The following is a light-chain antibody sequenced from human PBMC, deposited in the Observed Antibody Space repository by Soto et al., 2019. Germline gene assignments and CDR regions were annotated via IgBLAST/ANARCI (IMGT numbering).Light chain of an antibody. V-gene: IGKV1-39*01. CDR1: QSIDTF. J-gene: IGKJ2*01. Sequence: DIQMTQSPSSLSASVGDRVTITCRASQSIDTFLNWYQQRPGKAPKLLIYAASSLQSGVPSTFSGSGSGTDFTLTVSSLQPEDFATYYCQQSYSIPYTFGQGTNLEIK. CDR2: AAS. CDR3: QQSYSIPYT.